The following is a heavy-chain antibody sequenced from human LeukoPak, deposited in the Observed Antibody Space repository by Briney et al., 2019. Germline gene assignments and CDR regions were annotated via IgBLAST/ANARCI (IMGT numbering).Heavy chain of an antibody. CDR1: GGTFSSYA. Sequence: GASVKVSCKASGGTFSSYAISWVRQAPGQGLEWMGRIIPILGIVNYAQKFQGRVTITADKSTSTAYMELSSLRSEDTAVYYCARDRLDYYDILTGPPYGYYGMDVWGQGTTVTVSS. CDR2: IIPILGIV. CDR3: ARDRLDYYDILTGPPYGYYGMDV. V-gene: IGHV1-69*04. J-gene: IGHJ6*02. D-gene: IGHD3-9*01.